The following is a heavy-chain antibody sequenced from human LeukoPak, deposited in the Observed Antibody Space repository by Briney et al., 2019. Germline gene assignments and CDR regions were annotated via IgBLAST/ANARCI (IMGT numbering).Heavy chain of an antibody. J-gene: IGHJ4*02. CDR3: ARSFYDSSGYPNFDY. Sequence: PGGSLRLSCAASGYSFSTYSMNWVRQAPGKGLEWVSFISTGSSYIYYADSVKGRFTISRDNAKKSLYLRMNSLRAEDTAVYFCARSFYDSSGYPNFDYWGQGTLVTVSS. CDR2: ISTGSSYI. D-gene: IGHD3-22*01. V-gene: IGHV3-21*01. CDR1: GYSFSTYS.